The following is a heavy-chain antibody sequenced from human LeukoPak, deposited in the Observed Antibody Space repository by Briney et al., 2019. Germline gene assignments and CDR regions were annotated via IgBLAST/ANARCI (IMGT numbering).Heavy chain of an antibody. Sequence: ETLSLTCAVYGGSFSGYYWSWIRQPPGKGLEWVSSISSSSSYIYYADSVKGRFTISRDNAKNSLYLQMNSLRAEDTAVYYCARVGVDPPPYYYYYYMDVWGKGTTVTVSS. V-gene: IGHV3-21*01. CDR1: GGSFSGYY. CDR3: ARVGVDPPPYYYYYYMDV. CDR2: ISSSSSYI. D-gene: IGHD3/OR15-3a*01. J-gene: IGHJ6*03.